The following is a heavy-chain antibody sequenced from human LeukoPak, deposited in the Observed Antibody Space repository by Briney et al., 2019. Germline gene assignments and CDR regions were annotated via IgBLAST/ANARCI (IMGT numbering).Heavy chain of an antibody. Sequence: PGGSLRLSCAASGFTFRNYAMSWVRQAPGKGLEWVSVIDGGGGPTYYADSVKGRFTISRDNSKNTLYLQMNSLRAEDVAVYFCAKNSGYNWQYSFDYWGQGTLVTVSS. V-gene: IGHV3-23*01. D-gene: IGHD6-25*01. CDR3: AKNSGYNWQYSFDY. J-gene: IGHJ4*02. CDR2: IDGGGGPT. CDR1: GFTFRNYA.